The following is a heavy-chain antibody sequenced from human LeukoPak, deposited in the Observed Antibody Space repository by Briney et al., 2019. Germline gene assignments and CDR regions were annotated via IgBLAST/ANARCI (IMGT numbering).Heavy chain of an antibody. V-gene: IGHV4-34*01. CDR2: INHSGST. J-gene: IGHJ4*02. CDR3: ARHRTPNCGGDCYTNYYFDY. Sequence: PSETLSLTCAVYGGSFSGYYWSWIRQPPGKGLEWIGEINHSGSTNYNPSLKSRVTISVDTSKNQFSLKQSSVTAADTAVYYCARHRTPNCGGDCYTNYYFDYWGQGTLVTVSS. D-gene: IGHD2-21*02. CDR1: GGSFSGYY.